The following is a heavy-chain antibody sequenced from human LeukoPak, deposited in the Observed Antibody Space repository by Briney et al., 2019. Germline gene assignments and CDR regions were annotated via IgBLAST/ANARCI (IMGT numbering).Heavy chain of an antibody. CDR2: ISISSNYI. V-gene: IGHV3-21*01. J-gene: IGHJ6*03. CDR1: GFTFSRYS. D-gene: IGHD1-20*01. CDR3: ARAGYNWNLGVYYYYYMDV. Sequence: GGSLRLSCAASGFTFSRYSMNWVRQAPGKGLEWVSSISISSNYIYYPDSLKGRFTISRDNAKNSLYLQMNSLRAEDTAVYYCARAGYNWNLGVYYYYYMDVWGKGTTVTISS.